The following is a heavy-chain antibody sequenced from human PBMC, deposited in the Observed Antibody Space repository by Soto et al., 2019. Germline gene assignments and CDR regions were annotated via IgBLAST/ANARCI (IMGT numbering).Heavy chain of an antibody. CDR3: AKDAEYSSSADY. CDR2: ISGSGGST. Sequence: RRLSCAASGFTFSSYAMSWVRQAPGKGLEWVSAISGSGGSTYYADSVKGRFTISRDNSKNTLYLQMNSLRAEDTAVNYCAKDAEYSSSADYWRQGTLVTVSS. CDR1: GFTFSSYA. D-gene: IGHD6-6*01. V-gene: IGHV3-23*01. J-gene: IGHJ4*02.